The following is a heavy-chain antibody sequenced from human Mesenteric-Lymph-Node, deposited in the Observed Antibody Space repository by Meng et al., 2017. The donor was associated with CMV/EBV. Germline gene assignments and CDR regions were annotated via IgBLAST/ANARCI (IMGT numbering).Heavy chain of an antibody. J-gene: IGHJ4*02. V-gene: IGHV4-34*01. CDR1: GGSFSGYY. CDR3: ARGSSYDILTGYFDY. D-gene: IGHD3-9*01. Sequence: QVHLRQLGRALLKPSETMSVTCPVYGGSFSGYYWNWIRQSPEKGLEWIGEINHSGSTTYNPSFTSRIIISVDTSTNQISLNMSSVTAADTAVYYCARGSSYDILTGYFDYWGQGALVTVSS. CDR2: INHSGST.